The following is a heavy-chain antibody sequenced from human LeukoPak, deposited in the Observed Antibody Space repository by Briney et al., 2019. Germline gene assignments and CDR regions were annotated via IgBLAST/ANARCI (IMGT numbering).Heavy chain of an antibody. Sequence: GGFLSLSCAASGSTFSSYAMNWVRQAPGKGLEWVSAISGSGGSTHYADSVKGRFTISRDNSKNTLYVQMNSLRAEDTAVYYCARSGSDWYYYYGMDVWGQGTTVTVS. J-gene: IGHJ6*02. V-gene: IGHV3-23*01. CDR2: ISGSGGST. D-gene: IGHD6-19*01. CDR3: ARSGSDWYYYYGMDV. CDR1: GSTFSSYA.